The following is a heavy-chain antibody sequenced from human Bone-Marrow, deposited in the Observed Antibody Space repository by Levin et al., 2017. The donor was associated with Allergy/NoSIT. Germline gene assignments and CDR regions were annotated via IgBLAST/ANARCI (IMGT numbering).Heavy chain of an antibody. D-gene: IGHD2-8*01. J-gene: IGHJ4*01. Sequence: QSGGSLRLSCVGSGFTFENHGIHWVRQAPGRGLEWLSVLSYDGTTEYLADFVKGRLTMSRDNSKNTVYLHIHSLRPDDTAVYYCARTGVNLRLDFDSWGHGILVTVSS. CDR2: LSYDGTTE. CDR1: GFTFENHG. CDR3: ARTGVNLRLDFDS. V-gene: IGHV3-30*03.